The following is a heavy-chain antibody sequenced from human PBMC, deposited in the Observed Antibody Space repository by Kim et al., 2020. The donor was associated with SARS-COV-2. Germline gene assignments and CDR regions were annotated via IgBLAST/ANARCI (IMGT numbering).Heavy chain of an antibody. D-gene: IGHD3-3*01. V-gene: IGHV3-23*01. CDR1: GFTFSSYA. J-gene: IGHJ4*02. CDR2: ISGSGGST. CDR3: AKLEFDMTSTFVDY. Sequence: GGSLRLSCAASGFTFSSYAMSWVRQAPGKGLEWVSAISGSGGSTYYADSVKGRFTISRDNSKNTLYLQMNSLRAEDTAVYYCAKLEFDMTSTFVDYWGQGTRVTVSS.